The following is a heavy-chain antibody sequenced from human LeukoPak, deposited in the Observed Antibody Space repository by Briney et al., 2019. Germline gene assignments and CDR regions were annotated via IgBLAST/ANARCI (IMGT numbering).Heavy chain of an antibody. CDR3: ARAAMVRGVDYFDS. CDR2: ISGSGGAT. CDR1: GFTFSSYS. Sequence: PGGSLRLSCAASGFTFSSYSMTWVRQAPGKGLEWVSVISGSGGATYYADSVKGRFTISRDSSKNTLCLQMNSLRAEDTAVYYCARAAMVRGVDYFDSWGQGTLVTVSS. J-gene: IGHJ4*02. V-gene: IGHV3-23*01. D-gene: IGHD3-10*01.